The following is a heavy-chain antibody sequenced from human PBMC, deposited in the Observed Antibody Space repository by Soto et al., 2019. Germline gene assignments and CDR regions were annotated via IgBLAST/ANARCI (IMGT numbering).Heavy chain of an antibody. CDR2: IWYDGSNK. CDR1: GFTFSSYG. CDR3: ARDEIAAAGIDY. D-gene: IGHD6-13*01. J-gene: IGHJ4*02. V-gene: IGHV3-33*01. Sequence: QVQLVESGGGVVQPGRSLRLSCAASGFTFSSYGMHWVRQAPGKGLEWVAVIWYDGSNKYYADSVKSRFTISRDNSKNTLYLQMNSLRAEDTAVYYCARDEIAAAGIDYWGQGTLVTVSS.